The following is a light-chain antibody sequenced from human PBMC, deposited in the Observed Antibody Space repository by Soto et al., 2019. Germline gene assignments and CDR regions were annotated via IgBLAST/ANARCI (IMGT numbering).Light chain of an antibody. Sequence: AIQMTQSPSSLSASVGDRITITCRASQDIRNHLGWFQLKAGKAPKVLIYGSSSLQSGVPSRFSGSGSGTDFTLTISSLQPEDFATYYCLQDYNYPWTFGQGTTVGIK. CDR2: GSS. CDR3: LQDYNYPWT. V-gene: IGKV1-6*01. CDR1: QDIRNH. J-gene: IGKJ1*01.